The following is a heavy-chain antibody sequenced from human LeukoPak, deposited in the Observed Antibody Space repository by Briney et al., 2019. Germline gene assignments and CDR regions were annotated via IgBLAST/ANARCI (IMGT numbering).Heavy chain of an antibody. Sequence: GGSLRLSCAASGFTFSSYAMHWVRQAPGKGLEWVAVISYDGSNKYYADSVKGRFTISRDNSKNTLYLQMNSLRAEDTAVYYCARDSSSWLRGWFDPWGQGTLVTVSS. D-gene: IGHD6-13*01. CDR3: ARDSSSWLRGWFDP. CDR1: GFTFSSYA. CDR2: ISYDGSNK. V-gene: IGHV3-30-3*01. J-gene: IGHJ5*02.